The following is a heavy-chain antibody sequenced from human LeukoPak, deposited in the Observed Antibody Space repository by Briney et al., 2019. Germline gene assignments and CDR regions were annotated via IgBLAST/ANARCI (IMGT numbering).Heavy chain of an antibody. V-gene: IGHV4-59*08. D-gene: IGHD6-13*01. J-gene: IGHJ4*02. Sequence: HPSETLSLTCTVSGGSIRSHHWSWIRQPPGKGLEWIGYIYYSGSTNYKPSLKSRVTISVDTSKNQFSLKLTSVTAADTAVYYCARHLDIAAAGTFDYWGQGTLVTVSS. CDR1: GGSIRSHH. CDR3: ARHLDIAAAGTFDY. CDR2: IYYSGST.